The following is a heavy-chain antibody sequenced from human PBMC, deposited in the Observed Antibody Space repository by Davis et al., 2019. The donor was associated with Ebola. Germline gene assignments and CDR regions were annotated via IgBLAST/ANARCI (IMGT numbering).Heavy chain of an antibody. CDR1: GSPSVTSP. CDR3: ARGALGVTTRHFDY. D-gene: IGHD4-17*01. CDR2: LSYDGTNK. Sequence: GGPLRPPFPPPGSPSVTSPIPGSRRPQAKGLTGWPVLSYDGTNKYYADSVKGRFTISRDNSKNTLYLQMNSLRAEDTAVYYCARGALGVTTRHFDYWGQGTLVTVSS. J-gene: IGHJ4*02. V-gene: IGHV3-30*16.